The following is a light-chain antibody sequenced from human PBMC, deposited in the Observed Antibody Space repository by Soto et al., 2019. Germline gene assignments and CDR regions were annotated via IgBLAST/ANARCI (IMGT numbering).Light chain of an antibody. V-gene: IGKV1-39*01. CDR2: AAS. J-gene: IGKJ5*01. CDR1: QTISSW. CDR3: QQSYSTPVT. Sequence: DIQMTQSPSTLSGSVGDRVAITWRASQTISSWLAWYQQKPGKAPKLLIYAASSLQRGVPSRFSGSGSGTDFTLTISSLQPEDFATYYCQQSYSTPVTFGQGTRLQI.